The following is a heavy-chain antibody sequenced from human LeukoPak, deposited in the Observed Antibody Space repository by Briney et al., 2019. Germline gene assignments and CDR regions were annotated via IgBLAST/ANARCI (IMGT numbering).Heavy chain of an antibody. CDR3: ARGNSENIRYCSSTSCYKADYNWFDP. CDR1: GGSISSYY. Sequence: PSETLSLTCTVSGGSISSYYWTWIRQPAGKGLEWIGRIYTSGSTNYNPSLKSRVTMSVDTSKNQFSLKLSSVTAADTAVYYCARGNSENIRYCSSTSCYKADYNWFDPWGHGTLVTVSS. V-gene: IGHV4-4*07. D-gene: IGHD2-2*02. CDR2: IYTSGST. J-gene: IGHJ5*02.